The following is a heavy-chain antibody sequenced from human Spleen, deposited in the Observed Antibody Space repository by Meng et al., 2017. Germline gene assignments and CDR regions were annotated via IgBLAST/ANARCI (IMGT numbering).Heavy chain of an antibody. CDR2: INAVFGTT. CDR1: GGIFSNYV. Sequence: SVKVSCKALGGIFSNYVIGWVRQAPGQGLEWMGGINAVFGTTNYAQKFQGRVTITTDESTNTVYMELTRLTSEDTAVYFCARKAGNCISTTCYSLDYWGQGTLVTVSS. CDR3: ARKAGNCISTTCYSLDY. D-gene: IGHD2-2*01. V-gene: IGHV1-69*05. J-gene: IGHJ4*02.